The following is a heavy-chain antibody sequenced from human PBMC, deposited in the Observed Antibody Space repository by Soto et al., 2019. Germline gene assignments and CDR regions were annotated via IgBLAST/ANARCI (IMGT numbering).Heavy chain of an antibody. CDR2: MNEDANTK. CDR1: GVSFKTYW. D-gene: IGHD1-20*01. J-gene: IGHJ3*02. CDR3: SAYNTSRHAAFDI. Sequence: GGSLRLACEVSGVSFKTYWMSWVRQAPGKGLEWLANMNEDANTKYYVDSVKGRFTILGDSAGNSLFLKMASLRAEDTAVYFCSAYNTSRHAAFDIWGRRTLVTASS. V-gene: IGHV3-7*01.